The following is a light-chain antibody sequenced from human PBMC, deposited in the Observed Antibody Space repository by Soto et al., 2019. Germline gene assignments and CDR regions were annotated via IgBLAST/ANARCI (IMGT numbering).Light chain of an antibody. V-gene: IGKV1-9*01. J-gene: IGKJ4*01. CDR3: QQLNNYPST. Sequence: DIQMTQSPSSLSASVGDRVTITCRASQSISSYLNWYQQKPGKAPKPLIYAASTLQSGVPSRFSGSGSGTDFTLTISSLQPEDFATYYCQQLNNYPSTFGGGTKVDIK. CDR2: AAS. CDR1: QSISSY.